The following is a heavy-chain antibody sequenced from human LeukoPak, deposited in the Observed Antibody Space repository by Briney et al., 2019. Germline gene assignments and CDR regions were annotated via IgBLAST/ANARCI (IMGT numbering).Heavy chain of an antibody. CDR2: IHAGNGHT. V-gene: IGHV1-3*01. J-gene: IGHJ5*01. Sequence: ASVKVSCKASGYTFSSFAIHWVRQAPGQRLEWMGWIHAGNGHTKYSQNLQGRFTITRDTAANTASMELTSLGSEDTALYFCARNKAVPGPGVWFDSWGRGTLVTVSS. CDR3: ARNKAVPGPGVWFDS. CDR1: GYTFSSFA. D-gene: IGHD4-17*01.